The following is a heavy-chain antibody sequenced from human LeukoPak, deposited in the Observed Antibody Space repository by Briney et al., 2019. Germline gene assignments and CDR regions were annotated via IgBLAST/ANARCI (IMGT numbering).Heavy chain of an antibody. CDR3: AKFRPITSVAGTIFHY. CDR2: MNPNSGNT. D-gene: IGHD6-19*01. J-gene: IGHJ4*02. V-gene: IGHV1-8*01. Sequence: ASVKVSCKASGYTFTSYDINWVRQATGQGLEWMGWMNPNSGNTGYAQKFQGRVTMTRNTSISTAYMELSSLRAEDTAVYYCAKFRPITSVAGTIFHYWGQGALVTVSS. CDR1: GYTFTSYD.